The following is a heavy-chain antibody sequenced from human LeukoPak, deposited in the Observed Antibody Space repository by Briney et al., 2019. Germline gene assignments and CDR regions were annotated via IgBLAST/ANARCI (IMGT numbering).Heavy chain of an antibody. CDR3: AKDLSTGCNWFDP. CDR1: GFTFSSYS. Sequence: PGGSLRLSCAASGFTFSSYSMSWVRQAPGKGLEWVSSITGSGAATYYADSTKGRFTISRDNSKNTLYLQMNSLRVEDTAVYYCAKDLSTGCNWFDPWGQGTLVTVSS. D-gene: IGHD1-14*01. CDR2: ITGSGAAT. J-gene: IGHJ5*02. V-gene: IGHV3-23*01.